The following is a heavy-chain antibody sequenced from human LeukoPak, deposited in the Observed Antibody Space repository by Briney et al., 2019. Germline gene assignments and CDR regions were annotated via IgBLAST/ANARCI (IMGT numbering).Heavy chain of an antibody. CDR2: FHSGRST. D-gene: IGHD2-15*01. CDR1: VFTVSSYY. Sequence: GGPLLLSCAASVFTVSSYYMRLVPPAPREGVGVASVFHSGRSTSYADSVKGRFTIFRDNSKNTLDLQINSLRAEDTAVYYCARGHSRVEYCSGGSCYSCGYWGQGTLVTVSS. CDR3: ARGHSRVEYCSGGSCYSCGY. J-gene: IGHJ4*02. V-gene: IGHV3-66*01.